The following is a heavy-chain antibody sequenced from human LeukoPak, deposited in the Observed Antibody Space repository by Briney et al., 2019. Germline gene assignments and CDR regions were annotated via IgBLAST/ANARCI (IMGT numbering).Heavy chain of an antibody. CDR1: GGSITNYY. D-gene: IGHD2-21*02. J-gene: IGHJ2*01. CDR2: ISYSGST. V-gene: IGHV4-59*08. Sequence: SETLSLTCTVSGGSITNYYWTWIRQPPGKGLEWIGYISYSGSTSYNPSLESRVTISVDTSRNQLSLQLSSVTAADTAVYFCARRYGYCGGDCYPIDWYFDLWGRGTLITVSS. CDR3: ARRYGYCGGDCYPIDWYFDL.